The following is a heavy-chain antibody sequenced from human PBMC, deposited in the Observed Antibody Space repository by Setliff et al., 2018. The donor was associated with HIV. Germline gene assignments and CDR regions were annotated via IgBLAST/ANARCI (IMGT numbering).Heavy chain of an antibody. CDR1: RYTFSNYD. CDR2: MNPLSDHR. CDR3: ASGCLIGGSGPCRNFEF. Sequence: ASVKVSCKASRYTFSNYDVNWVRQATGQGLEWMAWMNPLSDHRGYAQKFQGRLTMTKDTSTSTVFMELSSLKSDDTAVYYCASGCLIGGSGPCRNFEFWGQGTLVTVSS. J-gene: IGHJ4*02. V-gene: IGHV1-8*02. D-gene: IGHD3-9*01.